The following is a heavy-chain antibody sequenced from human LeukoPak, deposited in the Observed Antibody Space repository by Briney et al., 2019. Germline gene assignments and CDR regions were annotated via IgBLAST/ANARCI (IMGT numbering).Heavy chain of an antibody. CDR1: GNYW. D-gene: IGHD2/OR15-2a*01. J-gene: IGHJ4*02. CDR3: VSFYETY. V-gene: IGHV3-74*01. Sequence: GGSLRLSCAASGNYWMHWVRQVPGKGLVWVSHINSDGSWTSYADSVKGRFTISKDNAKNTVYLQMSSLRAEDTAVYYCVSFYETYWGRGALVTVSS. CDR2: INSDGSWT.